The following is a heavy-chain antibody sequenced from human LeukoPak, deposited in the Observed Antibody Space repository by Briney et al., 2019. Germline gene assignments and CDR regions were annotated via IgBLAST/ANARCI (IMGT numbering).Heavy chain of an antibody. CDR3: ATSPYSSSWYDYLTRFDY. V-gene: IGHV3-23*01. CDR2: ISGSGGST. CDR1: GFTFSSYA. J-gene: IGHJ4*02. Sequence: GGSPRLSCAASGFTFSSYAMSWVRQAPGKGLEWVSAISGSGGSTYYADSVKGRFTISRDNSKNTLYLQMNSLRAEDTAVYYCATSPYSSSWYDYLTRFDYWGQGTLVTVSS. D-gene: IGHD6-13*01.